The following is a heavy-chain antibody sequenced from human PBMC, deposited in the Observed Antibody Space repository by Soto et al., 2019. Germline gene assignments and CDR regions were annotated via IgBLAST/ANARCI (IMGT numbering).Heavy chain of an antibody. J-gene: IGHJ5*02. CDR1: CGSFSGYY. D-gene: IGHD6-13*01. Sequence: PSETLSLTCAVYCGSFSGYYWSWIRQPPGKGLEWIGEINHSGSTNYNPSLKSRVTISVDTSKNQFSLKLSSVTAADTAVYYCAREQRTGYSSSWYPRHRWFDPWGQGTLVTVSS. CDR3: AREQRTGYSSSWYPRHRWFDP. V-gene: IGHV4-34*01. CDR2: INHSGST.